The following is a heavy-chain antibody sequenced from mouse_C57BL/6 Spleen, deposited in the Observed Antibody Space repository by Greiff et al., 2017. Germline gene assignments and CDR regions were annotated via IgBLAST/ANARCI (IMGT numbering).Heavy chain of an antibody. D-gene: IGHD1-2*01. CDR3: ARSYGNYFDY. Sequence: LQESGPGLVQPSQSLSITCTVSGFSLPSYGVHWVRQSPGKGLEWLGVIWRGGSTDYNAAFISRLSISKDNSKSQVFFKMSSLQADDTAIYYCARSYGNYFDYWGQGTTLTVSS. J-gene: IGHJ2*01. CDR2: IWRGGST. CDR1: GFSLPSYG. V-gene: IGHV2-2*01.